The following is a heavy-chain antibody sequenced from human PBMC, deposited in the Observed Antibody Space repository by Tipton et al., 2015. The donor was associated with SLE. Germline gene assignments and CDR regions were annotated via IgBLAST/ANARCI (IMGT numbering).Heavy chain of an antibody. J-gene: IGHJ6*03. Sequence: RSLRLSCAASGFTFSSYAMHWVRQAPGKGLEWVAVISYDGSNKYYADSVKGRFTISRDNSKNTLYLQMNSLRAEDTAVYYCARGSDTALMDVWSKGTTVTVSS. CDR1: GFTFSSYA. D-gene: IGHD5-18*01. CDR3: ARGSDTALMDV. CDR2: ISYDGSNK. V-gene: IGHV3-30-3*01.